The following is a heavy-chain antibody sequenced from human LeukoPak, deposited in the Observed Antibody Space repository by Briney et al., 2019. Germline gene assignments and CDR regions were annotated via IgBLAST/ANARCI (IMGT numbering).Heavy chain of an antibody. CDR3: ARGAPERISSSTNYYFDY. D-gene: IGHD6-6*01. CDR1: GFTFSSYA. Sequence: SLRLSCAASGFTFSSYAMYCVRHAPRRGLAWVAFISYDGNNKYYADSVKGRFTISRDDSKNTLSLQMNSLRAEDTAVYYCARGAPERISSSTNYYFDYWGQGTLVTVSS. CDR2: ISYDGNNK. J-gene: IGHJ4*02. V-gene: IGHV3-30-3*01.